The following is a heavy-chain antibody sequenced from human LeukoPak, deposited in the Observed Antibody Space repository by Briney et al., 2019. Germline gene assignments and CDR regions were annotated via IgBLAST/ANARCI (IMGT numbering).Heavy chain of an antibody. CDR3: ARLRAVITHDAFDI. Sequence: PSETLSLTCTVSGGSISSYYWSWIRQPPGKGLEWIGYIYYSGSTNYNPSLKSRVTISVDTSKNQFSLKLSSVTAADTAVYYCARLRAVITHDAFDIWGQGTMVTVSS. J-gene: IGHJ3*02. V-gene: IGHV4-59*08. CDR1: GGSISSYY. D-gene: IGHD3-22*01. CDR2: IYYSGST.